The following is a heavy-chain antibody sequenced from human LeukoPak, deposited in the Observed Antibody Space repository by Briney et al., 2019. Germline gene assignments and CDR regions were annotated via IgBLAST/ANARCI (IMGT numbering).Heavy chain of an antibody. D-gene: IGHD5-12*01. V-gene: IGHV3-30*07. CDR1: GFTFSSYA. CDR3: ASSTFGYSGSTDY. Sequence: GGSLRLSCAASGFTFSSYAMHWVRQAPGKGLEWVAVISYDGSNKYYADSVKGRFTISRDNAKNSLYLQMNSLRAEDTAVYYCASSTFGYSGSTDYWGQGTLVTVSS. J-gene: IGHJ4*02. CDR2: ISYDGSNK.